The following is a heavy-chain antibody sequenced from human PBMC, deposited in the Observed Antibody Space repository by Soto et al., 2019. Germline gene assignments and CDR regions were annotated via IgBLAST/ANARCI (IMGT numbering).Heavy chain of an antibody. J-gene: IGHJ3*02. CDR2: IIPIFGTA. V-gene: IGHV1-69*13. Sequence: SVKVSCKASGGTFSSYAISWVRQAPGQGLEWMGGIIPIFGTANYAQKFQGRVTITADESTSTAYMELSSLRSEDTAVYYCARDLISMIVVVTRIDAFDIWGQGTMVTVSS. CDR1: GGTFSSYA. CDR3: ARDLISMIVVVTRIDAFDI. D-gene: IGHD3-22*01.